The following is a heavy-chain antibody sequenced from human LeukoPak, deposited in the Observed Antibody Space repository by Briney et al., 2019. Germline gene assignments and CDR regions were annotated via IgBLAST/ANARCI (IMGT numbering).Heavy chain of an antibody. CDR2: IMKQEGSEK. J-gene: IGHJ4*02. V-gene: IGHV3-7*01. CDR1: GFTFSSYW. D-gene: IGHD6-19*01. Sequence: GGSLRLSCAASGFTFSSYWMSWVRQAPGKGLEWVANIMKQEGSEKYYVDSVKGRFTTSRDNAKNSLYLQMNSLRAEDTAVYFCARGSSGWPYFDYWGQGTLVTVSS. CDR3: ARGSSGWPYFDY.